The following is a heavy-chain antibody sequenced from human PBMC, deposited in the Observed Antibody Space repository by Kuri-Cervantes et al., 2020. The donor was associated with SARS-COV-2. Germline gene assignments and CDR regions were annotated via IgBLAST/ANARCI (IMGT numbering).Heavy chain of an antibody. CDR3: ARAYLWGGYYTDYYMDV. CDR2: INPNSGGT. V-gene: IGHV1-2*02. CDR1: GYTFTGYY. D-gene: IGHD3-3*01. J-gene: IGHJ6*03. Sequence: ASVKVSCKASGYTFTGYYMHWVRQAPGQGLEWMGWINPNSGGTNYAQKFQGRVTMTRDTSISTAYMELSRLRSDDTAVYYCARAYLWGGYYTDYYMDVWGKGTTVTVSS.